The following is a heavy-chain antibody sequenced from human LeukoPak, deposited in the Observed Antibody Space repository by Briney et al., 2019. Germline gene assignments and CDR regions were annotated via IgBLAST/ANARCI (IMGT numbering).Heavy chain of an antibody. CDR3: TTDTPYYYDSSGYSPTTTAGY. CDR2: IKSKTDGGTT. V-gene: IGHV3-15*01. D-gene: IGHD3-22*01. Sequence: GGSLRLSCAASGFTFSIAWMSWVRQAPGKGLEWVGRIKSKTDGGTTDYAAPVKGRFTISRDDSKNTLYLQMNSLKTEDTAVYYCTTDTPYYYDSSGYSPTTTAGYWGQGTLVTVSS. CDR1: GFTFSIAW. J-gene: IGHJ4*02.